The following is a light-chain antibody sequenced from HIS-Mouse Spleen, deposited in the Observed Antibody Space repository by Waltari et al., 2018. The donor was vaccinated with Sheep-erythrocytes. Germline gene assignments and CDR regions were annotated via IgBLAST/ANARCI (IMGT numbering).Light chain of an antibody. Sequence: DIQMTQSPSSLSASVGDRVTITCRASQSISRYLNWYQQKPGKAPKLLNYAASSLQSGVPSRFSGSGSGTDFTLTISSLQPEDFATYYCQQSYSTPPLTFGGGTKVEIK. V-gene: IGKV1-39*01. CDR1: QSISRY. CDR3: QQSYSTPPLT. J-gene: IGKJ4*01. CDR2: AAS.